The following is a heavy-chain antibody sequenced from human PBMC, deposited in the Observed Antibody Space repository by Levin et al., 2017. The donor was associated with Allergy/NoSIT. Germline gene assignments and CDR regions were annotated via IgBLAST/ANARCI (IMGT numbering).Heavy chain of an antibody. CDR3: ARDIHSSGWPL. CDR2: IKQDGSEK. Sequence: GASVKVSCAASGFTFSSYWMSWVHQAPGKGLEWVANIKQDGSEKYYVDSVKGRFTISRDNAKNSLYLQMNSLRAEDTAVYYCARDIHSSGWPLWGQGTLVTVSS. J-gene: IGHJ4*02. D-gene: IGHD6-19*01. V-gene: IGHV3-7*01. CDR1: GFTFSSYW.